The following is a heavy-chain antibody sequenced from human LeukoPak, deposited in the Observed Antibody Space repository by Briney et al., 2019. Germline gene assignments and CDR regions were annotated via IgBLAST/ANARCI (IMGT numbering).Heavy chain of an antibody. CDR1: GFTVSSKY. D-gene: IGHD7-27*01. CDR3: AGDPGGNWGY. Sequence: GGSLRLSCAASGFTVSSKYMSWVRQAPGKGLEWVSAIYSSGNTYYADSVKGRFTISRDNSKNTLYLQMNSLRAEDTAVYYCAGDPGGNWGYWGQGTLVTVSS. J-gene: IGHJ4*02. CDR2: IYSSGNT. V-gene: IGHV3-66*01.